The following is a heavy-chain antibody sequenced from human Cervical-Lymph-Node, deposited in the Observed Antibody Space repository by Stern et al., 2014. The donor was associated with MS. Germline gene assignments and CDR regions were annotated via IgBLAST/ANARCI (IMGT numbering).Heavy chain of an antibody. Sequence: QVQLVESGPGLVKPSQTLSLTCTVSGGSISSDNYYWTWLPPHPGKGLEWIGHIYYSATTYYNPSLKSRVSITVDTSQNLFSRRLSSVTAADTAVYYCARDHFTTSLDVWGHGTTATVS. CDR2: IYYSATT. J-gene: IGHJ6*02. D-gene: IGHD3-22*01. CDR1: GGSISSDNYY. CDR3: ARDHFTTSLDV. V-gene: IGHV4-31*03.